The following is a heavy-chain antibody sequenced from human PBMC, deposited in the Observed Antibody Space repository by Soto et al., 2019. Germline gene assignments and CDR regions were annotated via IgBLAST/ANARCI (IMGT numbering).Heavy chain of an antibody. Sequence: SVKVSCKASGGTFSSYAISWVRQAPGQGLEWMGGIIPIFGTANYAQKFQGRVTITADESTSTAYMELSSLRSEDTAVYYCARGGAARQREGGYYGREVWGQGTTVTVSS. V-gene: IGHV1-69*01. CDR3: ARGGAARQREGGYYGREV. CDR2: IIPIFGTA. J-gene: IGHJ6*02. CDR1: GGTFSSYA. D-gene: IGHD6-6*01.